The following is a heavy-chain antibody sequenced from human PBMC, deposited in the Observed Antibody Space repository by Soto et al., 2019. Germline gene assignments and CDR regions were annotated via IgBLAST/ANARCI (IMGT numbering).Heavy chain of an antibody. D-gene: IGHD6-13*01. J-gene: IGHJ6*02. Sequence: KTSETLSLTCAVYGGSFSGYYWSWIRQPPGKGLEWIGEINHSGSTNYSPSLKSRVTISVDTSKNQFSLKLSSVTAADTAVYYCARFGNGYSSSWYEGYYYYYGMDVWGQGTTVTVSS. CDR3: ARFGNGYSSSWYEGYYYYYGMDV. CDR2: INHSGST. V-gene: IGHV4-34*01. CDR1: GGSFSGYY.